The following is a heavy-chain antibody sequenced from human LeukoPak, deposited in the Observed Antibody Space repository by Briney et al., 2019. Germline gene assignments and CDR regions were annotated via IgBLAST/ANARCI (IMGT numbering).Heavy chain of an antibody. CDR2: ISGSGGST. D-gene: IGHD2-2*01. CDR3: AKDRNQLPIDY. J-gene: IGHJ4*02. CDR1: GFTFSSYA. Sequence: GGSLRLSCGASGFTFSSYAMSWVRRAPAKGLQWVSAISGSGGSTYYAASVKGRFTISRDNSKNTLYLQMNSLRAEDTAVYYCAKDRNQLPIDYWGQGTLVTVSS. V-gene: IGHV3-23*01.